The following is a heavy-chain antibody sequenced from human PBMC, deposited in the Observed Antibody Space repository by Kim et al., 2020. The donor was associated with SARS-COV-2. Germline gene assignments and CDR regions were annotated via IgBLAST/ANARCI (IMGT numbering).Heavy chain of an antibody. CDR2: MWYDGSNK. V-gene: IGHV3-33*01. J-gene: IGHJ6*02. CDR1: GFTFSSYG. CDR3: ARSGLENYDFWSGYYEKDYYYYGTDV. Sequence: GGSLRLSCAASGFTFSSYGMHWVRQAPGKGLEWVAVMWYDGSNKYYADSVKGRFTISRDNSKNTLYLQMNSLRAEDTAVYYCARSGLENYDFWSGYYEKDYYYYGTDVWGQGTTVTVSS. D-gene: IGHD3-3*01.